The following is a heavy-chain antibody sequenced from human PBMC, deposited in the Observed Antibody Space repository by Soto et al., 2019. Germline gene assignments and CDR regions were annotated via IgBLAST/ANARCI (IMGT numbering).Heavy chain of an antibody. CDR2: IYYSGST. J-gene: IGHJ5*02. CDR3: ASYGSGSYYSRWFDP. CDR1: GGSISSYY. D-gene: IGHD3-10*01. Sequence: SETLSLTCTVSGGSISSYYWSWIRQPPGKGLEWIGYIYYSGSTNYNPSLKSRVTISVDTSKNQFSLKLSSVTAADTAVYYCASYGSGSYYSRWFDPWGQGTLVTVSS. V-gene: IGHV4-59*01.